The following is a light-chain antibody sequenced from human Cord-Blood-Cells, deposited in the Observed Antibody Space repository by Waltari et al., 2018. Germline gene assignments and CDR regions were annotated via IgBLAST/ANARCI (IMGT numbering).Light chain of an antibody. Sequence: QSALTQPASVSGSPGQSITISCTGTSSDVGSYNLVSWYQQHPGKAPKLMIYEGSKRPSGVSKRFSGSKSCNTGSLTISGLQAEDEADYYCCSYAGSSFWVFGGGTKLTVL. V-gene: IGLV2-23*01. CDR2: EGS. CDR3: CSYAGSSFWV. CDR1: SSDVGSYNL. J-gene: IGLJ3*02.